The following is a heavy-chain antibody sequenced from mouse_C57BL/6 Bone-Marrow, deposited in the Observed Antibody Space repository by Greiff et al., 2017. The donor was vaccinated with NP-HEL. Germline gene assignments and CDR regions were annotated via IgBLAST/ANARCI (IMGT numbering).Heavy chain of an antibody. CDR3: ARDKGRYYYGSSYWYFDV. CDR2: INYDGSST. D-gene: IGHD1-1*01. Sequence: EVKLVESEGGLVQPGSSMKLSCTASGFTFSDYYMAWVRQVPEKGLEWVANINYDGSSTYYLDSLKSRFIISRDNAKNILYLQMSSLKSEDTATYYCARDKGRYYYGSSYWYFDVWGTGTTVTVSS. J-gene: IGHJ1*03. CDR1: GFTFSDYY. V-gene: IGHV5-16*01.